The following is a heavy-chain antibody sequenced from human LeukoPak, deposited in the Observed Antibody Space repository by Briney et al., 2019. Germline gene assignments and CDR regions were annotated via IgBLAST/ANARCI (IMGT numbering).Heavy chain of an antibody. Sequence: SETLSLTCTVSGGSISSSNWWSWVRQPPGKGLEWVGEIYHSGSTNYNPSLKSRVTISVDKSKNQFSLKLSSVTAADTAVYYCARGEWLRRIPFDYWGQGTLVTVSS. J-gene: IGHJ4*02. CDR1: GGSISSSNW. D-gene: IGHD5-12*01. CDR3: ARGEWLRRIPFDY. CDR2: IYHSGST. V-gene: IGHV4-4*02.